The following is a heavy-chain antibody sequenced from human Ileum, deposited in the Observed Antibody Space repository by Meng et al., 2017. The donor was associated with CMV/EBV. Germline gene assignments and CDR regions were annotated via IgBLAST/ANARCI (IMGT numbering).Heavy chain of an antibody. CDR3: TTGWDQYFDF. CDR1: DFTLDGAW. CDR2: VKSASAGGAA. V-gene: IGHV3-15*07. Sequence: SCVSSDFTLDGAWMNWVRQAPGKGLEWVGRVKSASAGGAADAAAPVKGRFTVSSDDSRKTVHLQMDNLKIEDTAVYYCTTGWDQYFDFWGQGALVTVSS. D-gene: IGHD1-26*01. J-gene: IGHJ4*02.